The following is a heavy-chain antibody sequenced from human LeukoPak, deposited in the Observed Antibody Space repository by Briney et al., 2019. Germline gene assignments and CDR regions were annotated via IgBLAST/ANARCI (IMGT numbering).Heavy chain of an antibody. V-gene: IGHV4-4*07. J-gene: IGHJ5*01. CDR2: TYTSGST. CDR3: ATDGMVRGPDAWFDS. Sequence: NPSETLSLTCTVSGGSISSYDWSWIRQPAGKGLEWIGRTYTSGSTNYNPSLKSRVTMSVDTSKNQFSLKLSSVTAADTAVYYCATDGMVRGPDAWFDSWGQGTLVTVSS. CDR1: GGSISSYD. D-gene: IGHD3-10*01.